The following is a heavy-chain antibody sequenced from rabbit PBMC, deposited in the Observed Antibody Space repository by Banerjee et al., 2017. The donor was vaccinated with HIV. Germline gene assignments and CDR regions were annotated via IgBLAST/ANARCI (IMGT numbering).Heavy chain of an antibody. CDR1: GFSFSSGYD. CDR2: IYAGDGST. Sequence: QEQLKETGGGLVQPGGSLTLTCTASGFSFSSGYDMCWFRQAPGKGPEWIACIYAGDGSTYYASWAKGRFTISKTSSTTVTLQMTSLTAADTATYFCARNLYAGYSYRYFNLWGQGTLVTVS. D-gene: IGHD8-1*01. CDR3: ARNLYAGYSYRYFNL. V-gene: IGHV1S45*01. J-gene: IGHJ4*01.